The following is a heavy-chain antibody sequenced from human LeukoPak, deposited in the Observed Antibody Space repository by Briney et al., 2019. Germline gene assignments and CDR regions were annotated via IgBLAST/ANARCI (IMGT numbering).Heavy chain of an antibody. CDR3: ARDERYDSSGYPFDY. V-gene: IGHV1-18*01. CDR2: ISAYNGNT. D-gene: IGHD3-22*01. J-gene: IGHJ4*02. CDR1: GYTFTSYG. Sequence: ASVKVSCKASGYTFTSYGISWVRQAPGQGLEWMGWISAYNGNTNYAQKFQGRVTMTRDTSISTAYMELSRLRSDDTAVYYCARDERYDSSGYPFDYWGQGTLVTVSS.